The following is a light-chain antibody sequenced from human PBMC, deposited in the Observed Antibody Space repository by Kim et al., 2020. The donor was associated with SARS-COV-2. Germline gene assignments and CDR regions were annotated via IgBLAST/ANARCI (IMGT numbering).Light chain of an antibody. J-gene: IGLJ2*01. CDR2: KDN. CDR3: QSADSSGTYHVI. Sequence: PGQTARTTCSGDALPNQYAYWYQHKPGQAPVVVIYKDNERPSGIPERFSGSSSGTTVTLTISGVQAEDEADYYCQSADSSGTYHVIFGGGTQLTVL. CDR1: ALPNQY. V-gene: IGLV3-25*03.